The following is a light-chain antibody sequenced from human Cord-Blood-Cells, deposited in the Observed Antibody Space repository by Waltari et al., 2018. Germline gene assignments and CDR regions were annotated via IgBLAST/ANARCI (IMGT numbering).Light chain of an antibody. Sequence: EIVLTQSPGTLSLSPGERATLSCRASQSVSSSYLAWYQQKPGQAPRLLIYGASSRATVLPGRCSSSSCGTYFTLIISRLQQDDFAVYYCQQYGSSLYTFGQGTKLEIK. V-gene: IGKV3-20*01. J-gene: IGKJ2*01. CDR2: GAS. CDR3: QQYGSSLYT. CDR1: QSVSSSY.